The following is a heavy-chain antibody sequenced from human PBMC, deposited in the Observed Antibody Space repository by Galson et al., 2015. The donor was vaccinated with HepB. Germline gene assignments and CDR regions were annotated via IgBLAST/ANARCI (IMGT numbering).Heavy chain of an antibody. CDR1: GDTFTGYH. CDR3: ARALRQQLAVFDH. CDR2: INPNSGGT. J-gene: IGHJ5*02. Sequence: SVKVSCKASGDTFTGYHMHWVRQAPGQGLEWMGWINPNSGGTNYAQKFQGRVTMTRDTSISTAYMELSRLRSDDTAVYYCARALRQQLAVFDHSGPGTLVPVSS. V-gene: IGHV1-2*02. D-gene: IGHD6-13*01.